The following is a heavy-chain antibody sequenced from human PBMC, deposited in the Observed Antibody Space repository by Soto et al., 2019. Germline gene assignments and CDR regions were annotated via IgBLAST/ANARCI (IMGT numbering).Heavy chain of an antibody. D-gene: IGHD3-9*01. J-gene: IGHJ4*02. CDR2: ISGTASRT. V-gene: IGHV3-23*01. CDR1: GFTPTTTP. Sequence: EVQLLESGGGLVLPGGTLRLSCAGSGFTPTTTPLSWVRQPPGKGLEWVTTISGTASRTYYVDSVKGRCFISRDKSNNTVPLQMTNLTLADPAVYYCATSFRYFDNWGQGTRVTVAS. CDR3: ATSFRYFDN.